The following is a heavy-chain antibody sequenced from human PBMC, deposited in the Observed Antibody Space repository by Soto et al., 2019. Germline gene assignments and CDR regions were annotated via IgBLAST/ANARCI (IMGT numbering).Heavy chain of an antibody. D-gene: IGHD1-7*01. V-gene: IGHV6-1*01. CDR2: TYYRSRWYN. J-gene: IGHJ6*03. CDR1: GDSVSSNSAA. Sequence: PSQTLSLTCAISGDSVSSNSAAWNWIRRSPSRGLEWLGRTYYRSRWYNDYAVSVRSRITVNPDTSKNQFSLQLTSVTPEDTAVYYCAGTTSHQWYYMDVWGKGTTVTVSS. CDR3: AGTTSHQWYYMDV.